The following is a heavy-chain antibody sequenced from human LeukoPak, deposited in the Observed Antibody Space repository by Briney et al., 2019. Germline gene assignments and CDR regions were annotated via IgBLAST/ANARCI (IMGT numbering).Heavy chain of an antibody. Sequence: GGSLRLSCTASGVTFRFYMMNWVRQPPGKGLERVSSISTSSSHIYYAESLKGRFTVSRDNAKSSLYLQMNNLTAGDTAVYYCARDDNWNDKPFDLWGQGTLVTVSS. CDR2: ISTSSSHI. D-gene: IGHD1-20*01. CDR3: ARDDNWNDKPFDL. J-gene: IGHJ4*02. CDR1: GVTFRFYM. V-gene: IGHV3-21*01.